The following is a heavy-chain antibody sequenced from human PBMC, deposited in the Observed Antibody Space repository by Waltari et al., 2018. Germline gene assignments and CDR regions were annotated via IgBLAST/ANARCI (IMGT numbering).Heavy chain of an antibody. CDR1: GGSISSSSYY. D-gene: IGHD2-15*01. CDR2: IYYRGRT. CDR3: ARSRDGYSRDAFDI. V-gene: IGHV4-39*07. J-gene: IGHJ3*02. Sequence: QLQLQESGPGLVKPSETLSLTCTVSGGSISSSSYYWGWIRQPPVKGLEWIGSIYYRGRTYYNPYLKSRVTISVDTSNNQFSLKLSSVPAADTAVYYCARSRDGYSRDAFDIWGQGTIVTVSS.